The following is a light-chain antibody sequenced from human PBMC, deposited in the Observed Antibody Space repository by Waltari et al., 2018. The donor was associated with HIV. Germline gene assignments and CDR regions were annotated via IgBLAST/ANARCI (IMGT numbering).Light chain of an antibody. J-gene: IGLJ2*01. V-gene: IGLV1-40*01. CDR3: QSYDISLSASVV. Sequence: QSMLTPPPSVSGAPGQRVTISCTGSSSTIAAAYDVHWYQQIPGTAPKLLITGNKNRPSGVPDRFSASKSGTSASLTISGLQAEDEADYFCQSYDISLSASVVFGGGTRLTVL. CDR1: SSTIAAAYD. CDR2: GNK.